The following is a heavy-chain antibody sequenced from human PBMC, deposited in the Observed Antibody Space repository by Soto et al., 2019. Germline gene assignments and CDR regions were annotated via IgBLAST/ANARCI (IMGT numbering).Heavy chain of an antibody. Sequence: SETLSLTCAVSGGSISSGGYSWSWIRQPPGKGLEWIGYIHHSGSTYYNPSLKSRVTISVDRSKNQFSLKLSSVTAADTAVYYCARGPFGYSSSWLNWFDPWGQGTLVTVSS. V-gene: IGHV4-30-2*01. J-gene: IGHJ5*02. CDR3: ARGPFGYSSSWLNWFDP. D-gene: IGHD6-13*01. CDR1: GGSISSGGYS. CDR2: IHHSGST.